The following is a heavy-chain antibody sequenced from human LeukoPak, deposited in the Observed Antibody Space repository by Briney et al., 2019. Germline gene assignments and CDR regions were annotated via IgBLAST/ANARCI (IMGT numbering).Heavy chain of an antibody. CDR1: GFTFSSYS. Sequence: QAGGSLRLSCAASGFTFSSYSMNWVRQAPGKGLEWVSAFSGSGGYTYYADSVKGRFTISRDNSKNTLSLQMNSLIVEDTAVYYCAKDATGNGSPYYFDHWGQGTLVTVSS. V-gene: IGHV3-23*01. J-gene: IGHJ4*02. D-gene: IGHD6-19*01. CDR3: AKDATGNGSPYYFDH. CDR2: FSGSGGYT.